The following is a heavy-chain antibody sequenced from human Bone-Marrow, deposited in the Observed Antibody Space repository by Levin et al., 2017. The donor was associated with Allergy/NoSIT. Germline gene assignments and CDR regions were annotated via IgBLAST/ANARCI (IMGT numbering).Heavy chain of an antibody. Sequence: ASVKVSCRVSGYSFTEVSMQWVRQSPGKGLEWIGGYDPENAETIYGQKFQGRVTMTEDTSRDTAYMELSRLRFEDTAVYYCARGVVIKLGGVIASYGLDVWGQGTTVIVS. CDR2: YDPENAET. CDR1: GYSFTEVS. D-gene: IGHD3-16*02. J-gene: IGHJ6*02. V-gene: IGHV1-24*01. CDR3: ARGVVIKLGGVIASYGLDV.